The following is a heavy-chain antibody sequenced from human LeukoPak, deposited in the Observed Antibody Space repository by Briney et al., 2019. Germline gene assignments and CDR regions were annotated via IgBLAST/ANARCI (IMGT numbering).Heavy chain of an antibody. CDR2: INPNSGGT. D-gene: IGHD2-2*01. Sequence: ASVKVSCKASGYTFTGYYMHWVRQAPGQGLEWMGWINPNSGGTNYAQKFQGRVTITTDESTSTAYMELSSLRSEDTAVYYCARDPPYCSSTSCLNDAFDIWGQGTMVTVSS. CDR1: GYTFTGYY. V-gene: IGHV1-2*02. CDR3: ARDPPYCSSTSCLNDAFDI. J-gene: IGHJ3*02.